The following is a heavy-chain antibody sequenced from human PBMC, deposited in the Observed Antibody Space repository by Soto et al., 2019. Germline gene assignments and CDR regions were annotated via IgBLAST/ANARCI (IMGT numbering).Heavy chain of an antibody. CDR1: GGTFGNYA. CDR2: IIPIFNTP. J-gene: IGHJ4*02. CDR3: ATRLSAGDF. Sequence: QVQLVQSGAEVKTPGSSVRVSCKASGGTFGNYAFSWVRQAPGQGLEYMGGIIPIFNTPNYAQNFQGRVTIIADISTDTAYLELSSLRSDDTAVYYCATRLSAGDFWGQGTLIIVSS. V-gene: IGHV1-69*06. D-gene: IGHD3-22*01.